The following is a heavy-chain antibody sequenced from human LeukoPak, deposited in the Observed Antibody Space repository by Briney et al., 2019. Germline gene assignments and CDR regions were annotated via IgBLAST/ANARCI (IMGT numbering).Heavy chain of an antibody. J-gene: IGHJ4*02. V-gene: IGHV3-9*01. CDR3: AKDISFRIVVAGIDY. D-gene: IGHD6-19*01. Sequence: GGSLRLSCAASGFTFDDYAMHWVRQAPGKGLEWVSGISWNSGSIGYADSVKGRFTISRDNAKNSLHLQMNSLRAEDTALYYCAKDISFRIVVAGIDYWGQGTLVTVSS. CDR2: ISWNSGSI. CDR1: GFTFDDYA.